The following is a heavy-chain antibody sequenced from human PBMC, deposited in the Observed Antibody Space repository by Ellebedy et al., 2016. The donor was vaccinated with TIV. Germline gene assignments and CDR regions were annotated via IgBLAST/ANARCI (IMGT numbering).Heavy chain of an antibody. CDR3: AKDRLRFLDY. D-gene: IGHD4-17*01. CDR2: IRYDGSNK. Sequence: GESLKISCAASGFTFSSYGMQWVRQAPGKGLGWVAFIRYDGSNKYYADSVKGRFTISRDNSKNTLYLQMNSLRAEDTAAYYCAKDRLRFLDYWGQGTLVTVSS. CDR1: GFTFSSYG. V-gene: IGHV3-30*02. J-gene: IGHJ4*02.